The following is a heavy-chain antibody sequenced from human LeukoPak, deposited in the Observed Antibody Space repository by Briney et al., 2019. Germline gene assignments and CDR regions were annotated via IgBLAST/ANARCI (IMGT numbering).Heavy chain of an antibody. Sequence: PGGSLRLSCAASGFTVGSTYMSWVRQAPGKGLEWVSVIYRGGNIYYIDSVKGRFTISRDTSKNTLYLQMNSLRAEDTAVYYCARWYYDSSPEYNWFDPWGQGTLVTVSS. CDR3: ARWYYDSSPEYNWFDP. CDR1: GFTVGSTY. V-gene: IGHV3-53*01. J-gene: IGHJ5*02. D-gene: IGHD3-22*01. CDR2: IYRGGNI.